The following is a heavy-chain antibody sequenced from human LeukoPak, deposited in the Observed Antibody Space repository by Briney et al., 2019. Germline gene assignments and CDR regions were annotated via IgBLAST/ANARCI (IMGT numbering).Heavy chain of an antibody. CDR2: ISGSGGTT. CDR3: AKDRYSNYGNWFDP. J-gene: IGHJ5*02. D-gene: IGHD4-11*01. CDR1: GFTFNSYA. Sequence: GGSLRLSCAASGFTFNSYAMNWVRQAPGKGLEWVSGISGSGGTTYYADSVKGRFTISRDNPKNTLYLQMTSLRAEDTAVYYCAKDRYSNYGNWFDPWGQGTLVTVFS. V-gene: IGHV3-23*01.